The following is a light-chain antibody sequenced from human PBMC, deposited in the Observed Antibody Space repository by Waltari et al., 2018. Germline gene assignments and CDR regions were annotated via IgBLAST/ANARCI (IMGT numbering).Light chain of an antibody. CDR3: SAYTRSSTWV. CDR1: RSTVGLYNY. J-gene: IGLJ3*02. Sequence: QSALTQPASVSGSPAQSITIPCPGTRSTVGLYNYVSWYQQHPGKAPKLIIFDVSKRPSGISNRFSGSKSGNTASLTISGLQAEDEADYYCSAYTRSSTWVFGGGTKLTVL. V-gene: IGLV2-14*03. CDR2: DVS.